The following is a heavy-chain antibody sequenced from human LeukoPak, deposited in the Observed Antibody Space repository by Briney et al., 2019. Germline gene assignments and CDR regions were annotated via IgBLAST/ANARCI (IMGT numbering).Heavy chain of an antibody. CDR3: ASRSFVVVPAATGWEYFQH. J-gene: IGHJ1*01. CDR2: IIPIFGTA. V-gene: IGHV1-69*01. D-gene: IGHD2-2*01. CDR1: GGTFSSYA. Sequence: GSSVTVSCKASGGTFSSYAISWVRQAPGQGLEWMGGIIPIFGTANYAQKFQGRVTITADESTSTAYMELSSLRSEDTAVYYCASRSFVVVPAATGWEYFQHWGQGTLVTVSS.